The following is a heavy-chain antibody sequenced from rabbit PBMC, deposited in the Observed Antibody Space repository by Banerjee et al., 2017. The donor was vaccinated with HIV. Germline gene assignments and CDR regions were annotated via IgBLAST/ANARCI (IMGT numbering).Heavy chain of an antibody. V-gene: IGHV1S45*01. CDR1: GFSFSNKYV. Sequence: QEQLEESGGDLVKPEGSLTLTCTASGFSFSNKYVMCWVRQAPGKGLEWIACINTSSGNTVYASWAKGRFTISKTSSTTVTLQMTSLTAADTATYFCARGYGSSNGNWIRDLNLWGPGTLVTVS. D-gene: IGHD1-1*01. CDR3: ARGYGSSNGNWIRDLNL. J-gene: IGHJ4*01. CDR2: INTSSGNT.